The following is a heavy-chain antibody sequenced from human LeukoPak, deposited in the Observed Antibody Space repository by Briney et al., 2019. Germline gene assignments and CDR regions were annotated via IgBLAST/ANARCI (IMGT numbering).Heavy chain of an antibody. CDR1: GGSISSYY. D-gene: IGHD3-22*01. V-gene: IGHV4-4*07. J-gene: IGHJ6*02. CDR2: IYTSGST. CDR3: ARDWRDYYDSSGYHYYYGMDV. Sequence: SETLSLTCTVSGGSISSYYWSWIRQPAGKGLEWIGRIYTSGSTNYNPSLKSRVTMSVDTSKNQFSMKLSSVTAADTAVYYRARDWRDYYDSSGYHYYYGMDVWGQGTTVTVSS.